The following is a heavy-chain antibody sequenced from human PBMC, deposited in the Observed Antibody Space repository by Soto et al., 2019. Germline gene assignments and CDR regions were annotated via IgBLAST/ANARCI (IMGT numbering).Heavy chain of an antibody. CDR3: ARSQGSSTSLEIYYYYYYGMDV. J-gene: IGHJ6*02. V-gene: IGHV1-69*01. Sequence: QVQLVQSGAEVKTPGSSVKVSCKASGGTFSSYAISWVRQAPGQGLEWMGGIIPIPGTANYAQKFQGRVTITADESTSTAYMELSSLRSEDTAVDYCARSQGSSTSLEIYYYYYYGMDVWGQGTTVTVSS. D-gene: IGHD2-2*01. CDR2: IIPIPGTA. CDR1: GGTFSSYA.